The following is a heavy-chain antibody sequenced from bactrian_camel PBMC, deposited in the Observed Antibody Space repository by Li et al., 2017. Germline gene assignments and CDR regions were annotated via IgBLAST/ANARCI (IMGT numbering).Heavy chain of an antibody. D-gene: IGHD6*01. Sequence: HVQLVESGGGSVEAGGSLTLSCAASGYPYGRYCMGWFRQAPGKEREGVAQKTTSSGSTYYADSVKGRFTISQGNAKNTVYLQMNSLKPEDTAMYYCAARKGQYGGSCLISGKGDFNYCGQGTQVTVS. CDR1: GYPYGRYC. V-gene: IGHV3S63*01. CDR2: KTTSSGST. J-gene: IGHJ6*01. CDR3: AARKGQYGGSCLISGKGDFNY.